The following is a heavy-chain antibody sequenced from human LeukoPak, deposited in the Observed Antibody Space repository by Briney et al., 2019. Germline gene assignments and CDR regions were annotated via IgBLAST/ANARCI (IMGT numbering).Heavy chain of an antibody. J-gene: IGHJ5*02. Sequence: GGSLRLSCAASGFTLNTYAMNWVRQAPGKGLEWVSGISAGGGSTCYADSVKGRFTISRDNSKNTLYLQMNSLTVEDTAVYYCAKSPRSAADNWFDPWGQGTLVTVSS. CDR2: ISAGGGST. V-gene: IGHV3-23*01. CDR1: GFTLNTYA. D-gene: IGHD6-13*01. CDR3: AKSPRSAADNWFDP.